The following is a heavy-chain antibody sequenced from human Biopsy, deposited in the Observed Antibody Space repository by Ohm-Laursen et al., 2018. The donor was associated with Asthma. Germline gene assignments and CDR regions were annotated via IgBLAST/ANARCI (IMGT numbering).Heavy chain of an antibody. V-gene: IGHV1-3*04. CDR2: VNTGNGDT. D-gene: IGHD3-3*01. CDR3: ARTYYDFWTGQVKDVFGV. Sequence: GPSAKVSCNPSGYNFLSFAINWVRQAPGQKLEWMGWVNTGNGDTKYSQKFQGRVTITRDTSASTAYMELRSLRSEDTATYYCARTYYDFWTGQVKDVFGVWGQGTMVTVSS. CDR1: GYNFLSFA. J-gene: IGHJ3*01.